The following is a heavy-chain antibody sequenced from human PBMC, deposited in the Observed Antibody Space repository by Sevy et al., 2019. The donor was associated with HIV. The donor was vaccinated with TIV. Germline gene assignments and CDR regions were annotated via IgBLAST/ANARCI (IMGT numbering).Heavy chain of an antibody. Sequence: ASVKVSCKASGYTFTSYAISWVRQAPGQGLEWMGWISAYTADTNYAQNLQDRVTMTTDTSTNTAYMELRNLRSDETALYYCARGGDSSGLSYYYFGIDVWGQGTTVTVSS. J-gene: IGHJ6*02. D-gene: IGHD3-22*01. CDR3: ARGGDSSGLSYYYFGIDV. CDR2: ISAYTADT. CDR1: GYTFTSYA. V-gene: IGHV1-18*01.